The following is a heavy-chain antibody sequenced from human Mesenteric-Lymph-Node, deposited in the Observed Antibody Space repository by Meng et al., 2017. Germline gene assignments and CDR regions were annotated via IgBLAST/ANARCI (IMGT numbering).Heavy chain of an antibody. CDR1: GDYIISGEYF. Sequence: QGQLQESGPGLVKPSQTLSLTCTVSGDYIISGEYFWSWIRQPPGKGLEWIGYMDYRGSTFYNPSLKSRVTISVDTSKNQFSLKLSSVTAADTAVYFCARGELLWDYWGQGTLVTVSS. J-gene: IGHJ4*02. CDR2: MDYRGST. CDR3: ARGELLWDY. D-gene: IGHD2-2*01. V-gene: IGHV4-30-4*01.